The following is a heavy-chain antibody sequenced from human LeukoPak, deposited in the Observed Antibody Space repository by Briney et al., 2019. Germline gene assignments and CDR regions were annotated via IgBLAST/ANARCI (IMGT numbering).Heavy chain of an antibody. CDR2: IYYSGST. CDR3: AKVLPGLIAAAGFDY. V-gene: IGHV4-30-4*01. J-gene: IGHJ4*02. CDR1: GGSISSGDKY. Sequence: SETLSLTCNVSGGSISSGDKYWSWIRQPPGKGLEWIGYIYYSGSTYYNPSLKSRVTISLVTSTNQFSLKLSSVTAAESALAYGAKVLPGLIAAAGFDYWGQGTLVTVSS. D-gene: IGHD6-13*01.